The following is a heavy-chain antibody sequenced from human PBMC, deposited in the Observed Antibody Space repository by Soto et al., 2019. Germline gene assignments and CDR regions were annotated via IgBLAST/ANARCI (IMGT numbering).Heavy chain of an antibody. V-gene: IGHV4-39*01. Sequence: QLQLQESGPGLVKPSETLSLTCTVSGGSISSSSYYWGWIRQPPGKGLEWIGSIYYSGSTYYNPSLKSRVNISVDTSKNQFSLKLSSVTAADTAVYYCARLSPGLLVRPFDYWGQGTLVTVSS. D-gene: IGHD6-13*01. CDR2: IYYSGST. CDR1: GGSISSSSYY. CDR3: ARLSPGLLVRPFDY. J-gene: IGHJ4*02.